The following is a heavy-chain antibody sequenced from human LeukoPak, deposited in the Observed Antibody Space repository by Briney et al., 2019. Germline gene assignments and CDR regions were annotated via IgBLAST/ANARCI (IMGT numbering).Heavy chain of an antibody. D-gene: IGHD6-13*01. Sequence: GRSLRLSCAASGFTFSSYGMHWVRQAPGKGLEWVAVISYDGSNKYYADSVKGQFTISRDNSKNTLYLQMNSLRAEDTAVYYCAKDARIAAAGTGYYFDYWGQGTLVTVSS. CDR3: AKDARIAAAGTGYYFDY. V-gene: IGHV3-30*18. CDR2: ISYDGSNK. J-gene: IGHJ4*02. CDR1: GFTFSSYG.